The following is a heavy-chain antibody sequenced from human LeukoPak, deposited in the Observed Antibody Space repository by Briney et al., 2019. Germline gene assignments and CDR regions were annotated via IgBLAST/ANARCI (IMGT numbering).Heavy chain of an antibody. CDR2: IYYSGSA. Sequence: PSETLSLTCTVSGGSVSSGSYYWRWIRQPPGRGLEWIGYIYYSGSANYNPSLKSRVTISVDTSKNQFSLKMSSVTAADTAVYYCASLEDTAMDHYFVDWGQGTLVTVSS. V-gene: IGHV4-61*01. CDR1: GGSVSSGSYY. J-gene: IGHJ4*02. CDR3: ASLEDTAMDHYFVD. D-gene: IGHD5-18*01.